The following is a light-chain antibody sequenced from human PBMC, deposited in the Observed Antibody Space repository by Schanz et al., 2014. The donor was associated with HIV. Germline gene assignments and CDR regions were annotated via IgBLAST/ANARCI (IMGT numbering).Light chain of an antibody. CDR1: QTIGTW. V-gene: IGKV1-5*03. Sequence: DIQMTQSPATLSASIGDRVTLTCRASQTIGTWLAWYQQKPGKAPKVLIYQASILQKGVPSTFSGAGSGTEFTLTISSLQPDDFATYFCQQLNTYPYTFGQGTKLEI. CDR3: QQLNTYPYT. CDR2: QAS. J-gene: IGKJ2*01.